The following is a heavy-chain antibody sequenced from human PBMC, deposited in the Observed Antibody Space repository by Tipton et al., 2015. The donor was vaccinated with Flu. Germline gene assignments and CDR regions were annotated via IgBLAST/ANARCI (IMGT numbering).Heavy chain of an antibody. Sequence: TLSLTCTVSGGSISSYYWSWIRQLPGKGLEWFGYIYYSGSTNYNPSLKSRVTISVDTSKNQFSLKLSSVTAADTAVYYCARHVTIFGTFDYWGQGPLVTVSS. V-gene: IGHV4-59*01. CDR3: ARHVTIFGTFDY. D-gene: IGHD3-3*01. CDR1: GGSISSYY. CDR2: IYYSGST. J-gene: IGHJ4*02.